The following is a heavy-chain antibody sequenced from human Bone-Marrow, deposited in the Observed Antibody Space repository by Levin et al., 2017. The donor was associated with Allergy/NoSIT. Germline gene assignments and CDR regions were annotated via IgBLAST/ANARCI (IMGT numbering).Heavy chain of an antibody. CDR1: GDSVSSNTAA. J-gene: IGHJ6*02. CDR2: TYFRSKWIN. V-gene: IGHV6-1*01. CDR3: TRDPGRGYGMDV. Sequence: SQTLSLTCAISGDSVSSNTAAWNWIRQSPSRGLEWLGRTYFRSKWINEYAEFVKSRISVNPDTSKNQFSLHLNSMTPDDTAVYYCTRDPGRGYGMDVWGQGTTVTVSS.